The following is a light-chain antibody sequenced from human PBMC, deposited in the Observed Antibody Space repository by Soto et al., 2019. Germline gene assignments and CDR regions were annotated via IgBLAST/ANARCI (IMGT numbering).Light chain of an antibody. V-gene: IGLV2-14*01. CDR1: SSDVGGYNY. CDR2: EVS. CDR3: SSYTSSSTV. J-gene: IGLJ3*02. Sequence: QSALTQPASVSGSPGPSITISCTGTSSDVGGYNYVSWYQQHPGKAPKLMIYEVSNRPSGVSIRFSGSKSGNTASLTISGLQAEDEADYYCSSYTSSSTVFGGGTKLTVL.